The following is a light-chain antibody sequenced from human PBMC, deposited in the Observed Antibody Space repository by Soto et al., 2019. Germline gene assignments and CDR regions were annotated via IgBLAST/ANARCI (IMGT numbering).Light chain of an antibody. J-gene: IGLJ3*02. CDR2: TTN. CDR1: SGSVSTTYY. V-gene: IGLV8-61*01. CDR3: VLYLGSGISV. Sequence: QAVVTQEPSLSVSPGGTVTLTCGLHSGSVSTTYYPSWYQQTPGQAPRTLIYTTNTRSSGVPDRFSGSILGNKAALTITGAQADDESVYYCVLYLGSGISVFGGGTKLTVL.